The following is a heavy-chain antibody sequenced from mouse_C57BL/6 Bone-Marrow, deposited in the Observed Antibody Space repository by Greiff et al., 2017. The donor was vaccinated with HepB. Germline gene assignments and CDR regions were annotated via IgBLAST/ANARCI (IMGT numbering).Heavy chain of an antibody. CDR2: SRNKANDNTT. V-gene: IGHV7-1*01. D-gene: IGHD1-1*01. J-gene: IGHJ1*03. Sequence: EVQVVESGGGLVQPGRSLRLSCATSGFTFSDFYMEWVRQAPGKGLEWIAASRNKANDNTTEYSASVKGRFIVARDTSQSILYLQMNALRAEDTAVYYCARAANGSSFCWYFDDWGTGTTVTVSS. CDR1: GFTFSDFY. CDR3: ARAANGSSFCWYFDD.